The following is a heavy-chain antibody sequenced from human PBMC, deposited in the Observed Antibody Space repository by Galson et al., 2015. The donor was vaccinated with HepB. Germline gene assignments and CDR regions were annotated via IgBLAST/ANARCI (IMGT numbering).Heavy chain of an antibody. J-gene: IGHJ5*02. CDR3: AREPMIVVVITTPRGWFDP. CDR2: IYYSGST. D-gene: IGHD3-22*01. CDR1: GGSISSSSYY. V-gene: IGHV4-39*07. Sequence: LSLTCTVSGGSISSSSYYWGWIRQPPGKGLEWIGSIYYSGSTYYNPSLKSRVTISVDTSKNQFSLKLSSVTAADTAVYYCAREPMIVVVITTPRGWFDPWGQGTLVTVSS.